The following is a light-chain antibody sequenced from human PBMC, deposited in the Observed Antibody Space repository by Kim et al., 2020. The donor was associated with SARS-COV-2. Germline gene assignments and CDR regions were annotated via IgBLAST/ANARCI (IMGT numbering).Light chain of an antibody. V-gene: IGKV1-5*03. CDR1: QSISSW. J-gene: IGKJ2*01. Sequence: DIQMTQSPSTLSASVGDRVTITCRASQSISSWLAWYQQKPGKAPNLLIYKASTLESGVPSRFSGSGSGTEFTLTISSLQPEDFATYYCQQYNSYSGGYTFGQGTKLEI. CDR2: KAS. CDR3: QQYNSYSGGYT.